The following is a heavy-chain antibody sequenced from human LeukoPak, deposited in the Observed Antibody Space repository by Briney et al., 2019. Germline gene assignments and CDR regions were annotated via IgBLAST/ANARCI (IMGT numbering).Heavy chain of an antibody. J-gene: IGHJ4*02. CDR3: ASLHYYSFDY. Sequence: PGGSLRLSCAASGFTVSSNYMSWVRQAPGKGLEWVSVIYSGGSTYYADSVKGRFTISRDSSKNTPYLQMNSLRAEDTAVYYCASLHYYSFDYWGQGTLVSVSS. CDR1: GFTVSSNY. V-gene: IGHV3-66*01. CDR2: IYSGGST. D-gene: IGHD3-10*01.